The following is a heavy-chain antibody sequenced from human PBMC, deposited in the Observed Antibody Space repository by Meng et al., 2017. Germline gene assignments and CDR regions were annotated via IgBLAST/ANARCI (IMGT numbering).Heavy chain of an antibody. CDR3: ARGGAARPPDY. D-gene: IGHD6-6*01. Sequence: QAPVLASCGDFVKPGGALRLLWSASEFSFSACYTSWIRRAPGKGLEWVSYISSSGRTKYYADAVKGRFNISSDNAMNSLYLQMNSLRAEDTAVYYWARGGAARPPDYWGQGTLVTVSS. CDR1: EFSFSACY. J-gene: IGHJ4*02. V-gene: IGHV3-11*01. CDR2: ISSSGRTK.